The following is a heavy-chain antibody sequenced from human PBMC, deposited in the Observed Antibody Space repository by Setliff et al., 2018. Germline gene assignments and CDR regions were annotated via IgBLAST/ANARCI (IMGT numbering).Heavy chain of an antibody. J-gene: IGHJ4*02. CDR2: MNPNSGNT. V-gene: IGHV1-8*01. CDR1: GYTFTSYD. Sequence: GASVKVSCKASGYTFTSYDINWVRQATGQGLEWMGWMNPNSGNTGYAQKFQGRVTMTTDTSTSTAYMELRSLRSDDTAVYYCASLRLRYDYVWGTYRGEYYFDYWGQGTLVTVSS. D-gene: IGHD3-16*02. CDR3: ASLRLRYDYVWGTYRGEYYFDY.